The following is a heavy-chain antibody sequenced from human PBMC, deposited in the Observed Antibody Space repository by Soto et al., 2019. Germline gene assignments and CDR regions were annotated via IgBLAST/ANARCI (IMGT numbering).Heavy chain of an antibody. V-gene: IGHV4-30-4*01. D-gene: IGHD3-10*01. CDR3: ASVRLQYGSGNY. J-gene: IGHJ4*02. CDR1: GGSISSCDYY. Sequence: SETLSLTCTVSGGSISSCDYYWSWIRQPPGKGLEWIGYIYYSGSTYYNPSLKSRVTISVDTSKNQFSLKLSSVTAADTAVYYCASVRLQYGSGNYWGQGTLVTVSS. CDR2: IYYSGST.